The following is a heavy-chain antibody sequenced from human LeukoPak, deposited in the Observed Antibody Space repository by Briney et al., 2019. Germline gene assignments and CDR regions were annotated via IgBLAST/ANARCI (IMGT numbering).Heavy chain of an antibody. Sequence: GASVEVSCKASGGTFSNYAISWVRQAPGQGLEWMGGIIPIFGTANYAEKFQGRVTITADKSTSTAYMELSSLRSEDTAVYYCARRAGAYSHPYDYWGQGTLVTVSS. CDR2: IIPIFGTA. CDR3: ARRAGAYSHPYDY. J-gene: IGHJ4*02. CDR1: GGTFSNYA. D-gene: IGHD4/OR15-4a*01. V-gene: IGHV1-69*06.